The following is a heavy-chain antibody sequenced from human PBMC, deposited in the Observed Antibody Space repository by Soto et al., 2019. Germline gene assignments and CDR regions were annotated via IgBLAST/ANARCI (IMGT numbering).Heavy chain of an antibody. CDR2: IFSSGST. J-gene: IGHJ6*03. Sequence: QVQLHESGPGLVKPSETLSLTCTVSDGSISSHHWTRIRQPPGKGLEWIGYIFSSGSTNYQPSLRGRVTISLDTSKKHFSLNLRSVSAADTAVYYCARGAIVAVPGIPYYYRYYMDVWGKGTTVTVSS. V-gene: IGHV4-59*11. CDR1: DGSISSHH. CDR3: ARGAIVAVPGIPYYYRYYMDV. D-gene: IGHD2-2*01.